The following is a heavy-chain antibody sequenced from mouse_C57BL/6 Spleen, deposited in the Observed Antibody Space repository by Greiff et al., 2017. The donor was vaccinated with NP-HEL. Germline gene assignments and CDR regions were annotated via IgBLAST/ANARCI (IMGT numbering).Heavy chain of an antibody. V-gene: IGHV1-26*01. CDR3: ARSGITTVVGAMDY. CDR2: INPNNGGT. CDR1: GYTFTDYY. J-gene: IGHJ4*01. D-gene: IGHD1-1*01. Sequence: EVQLQQSGPELVKPGASVKISCKASGYTFTDYYMNWVKQSHGKSLEWIGDINPNNGGTSYNQQFKGKATLTVDKSSSTAYMELRSLTSEDSAVYYCARSGITTVVGAMDYWGQGTSVTVSS.